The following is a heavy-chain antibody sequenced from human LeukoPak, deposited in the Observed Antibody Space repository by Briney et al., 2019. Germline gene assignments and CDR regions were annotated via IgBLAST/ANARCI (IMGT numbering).Heavy chain of an antibody. D-gene: IGHD3-22*01. J-gene: IGHJ4*02. V-gene: IGHV4-61*02. Sequence: SETLSLTCSVSGGSISSGSYYWSWIPQPAGKGLEWIGRIYTSGCTNYNPSLRSRVTMSFDASNNQFSLRLSSVTAADTAVYYCAGVTTGGYYNYWGQGTLVTVSS. CDR2: IYTSGCT. CDR1: GGSISSGSYY. CDR3: AGVTTGGYYNY.